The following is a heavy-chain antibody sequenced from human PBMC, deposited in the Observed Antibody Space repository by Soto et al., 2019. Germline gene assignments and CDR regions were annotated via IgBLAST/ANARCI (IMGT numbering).Heavy chain of an antibody. Sequence: GGSLRLSCAASGFTFSDYWMSWVRQAPGKGLEWVANIKQDGSEKYYVDSVKGRFTVSRDNAKNSLYLEMNSLRAEDTALYYCAGGIWRQLIRDWGQGTLVTVSS. V-gene: IGHV3-7*04. J-gene: IGHJ4*02. CDR2: IKQDGSEK. CDR3: AGGIWRQLIRD. CDR1: GFTFSDYW. D-gene: IGHD6-13*01.